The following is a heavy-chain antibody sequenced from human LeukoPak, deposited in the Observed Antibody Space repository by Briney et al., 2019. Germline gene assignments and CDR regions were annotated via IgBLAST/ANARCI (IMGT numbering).Heavy chain of an antibody. CDR3: ARDVGARLPGY. J-gene: IGHJ4*02. V-gene: IGHV4-39*02. Sequence: SETLSLTCTVSGGSISSSSYYWGWIRQPPGKGLEWIGSIYYSGSTYYNPSLKSRVTISVDTSKNQFSLKLSSVTAADTAVYYCARDVGARLPGYWGQGTLVTVSS. CDR2: IYYSGST. CDR1: GGSISSSSYY. D-gene: IGHD6-6*01.